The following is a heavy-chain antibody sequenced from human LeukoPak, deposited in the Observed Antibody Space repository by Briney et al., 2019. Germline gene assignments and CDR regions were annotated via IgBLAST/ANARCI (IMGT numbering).Heavy chain of an antibody. J-gene: IGHJ4*02. D-gene: IGHD3-22*01. CDR3: ARDFTETSGYSDY. V-gene: IGHV3-21*01. CDR2: ISPTGRST. Sequence: GGSLRLSCAASGFTFSSYTMNWVRQAPGKGLEWVSSISPTGRSTYHADSVKGRFTISRDNAKNSLYLQMNSLRAEDTAMYYCARDFTETSGYSDYWGQGTLVTVSS. CDR1: GFTFSSYT.